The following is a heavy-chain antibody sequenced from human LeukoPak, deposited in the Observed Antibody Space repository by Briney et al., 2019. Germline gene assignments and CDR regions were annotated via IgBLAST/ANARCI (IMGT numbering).Heavy chain of an antibody. CDR2: IIPIFVTA. CDR3: ARADTAMVPPYYYYYGMDV. V-gene: IGHV1-69*13. J-gene: IGHJ6*04. D-gene: IGHD5-18*01. CDR1: GGTFSSYA. Sequence: SVKVSCKASGGTFSSYAITWVRPAPGQGLEWMGGIIPIFVTANYAQKFQGRVTITADESTSTAYMELSSLRSEDTAVYYCARADTAMVPPYYYYYGMDVWGKGTTVTVSS.